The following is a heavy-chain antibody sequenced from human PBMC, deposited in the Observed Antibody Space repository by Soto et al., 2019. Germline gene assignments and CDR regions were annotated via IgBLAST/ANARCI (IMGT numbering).Heavy chain of an antibody. D-gene: IGHD3-16*01. CDR2: INPADSDI. V-gene: IGHV5-51*01. J-gene: IGHJ4*02. CDR1: GYSFTSNW. CDR3: ARHQRDDASRKIDC. Sequence: GESLKISCQGSGYSFTSNWIGWVRQMPGKGLEWMGIINPADSDIKYSPSFQGQVTISADKSIGTAYLQWSSLKASDTAMYYCARHQRDDASRKIDCWGQGTLVTVS.